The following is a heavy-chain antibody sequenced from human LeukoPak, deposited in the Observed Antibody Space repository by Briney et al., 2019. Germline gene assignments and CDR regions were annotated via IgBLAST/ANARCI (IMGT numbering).Heavy chain of an antibody. CDR2: INAGNGNT. D-gene: IGHD6-13*01. J-gene: IGHJ5*02. CDR3: ARGDSSRWYGGDWFDP. V-gene: IGHV1-3*01. CDR1: GYTFASYT. Sequence: ASVKVSCKASGYTFASYTIHWARQAPGQRLEWMGWINAGNGNTKYSQTFQGRVTITRDTSASTAYMELNRLRSEDTAVYYCARGDSSRWYGGDWFDPWGQGTLVTVSS.